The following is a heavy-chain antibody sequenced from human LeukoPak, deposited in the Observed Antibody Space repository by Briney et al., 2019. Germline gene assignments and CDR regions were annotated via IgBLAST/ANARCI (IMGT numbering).Heavy chain of an antibody. Sequence: PGGSLRLSCIVSGFTFGDYGMSCVRQVPGKGLEWVSGISWNGDRTDYAASVAGRFIISRDSAAKVLYLQMNSLRAEDTALYHCARDTYYFGSGRYAPNYGMDVWGQGTTVTVSS. D-gene: IGHD3-10*01. CDR2: ISWNGDRT. V-gene: IGHV3-20*01. CDR1: GFTFGDYG. J-gene: IGHJ6*02. CDR3: ARDTYYFGSGRYAPNYGMDV.